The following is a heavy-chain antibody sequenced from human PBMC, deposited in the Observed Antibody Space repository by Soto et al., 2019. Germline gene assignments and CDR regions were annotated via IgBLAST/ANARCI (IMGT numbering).Heavy chain of an antibody. CDR1: GGSISSYY. Sequence: SETLSLTCTVSGGSISSYYWSWIRQPPGKGLEWIGYIYYSGSTNYNPSLKSRVTISVDTSKNQFSLKLSSVTAADTAVYYCARVGYDFWSGYPTRGWFDPWGQGTLVTVSS. CDR2: IYYSGST. J-gene: IGHJ5*02. D-gene: IGHD3-3*01. CDR3: ARVGYDFWSGYPTRGWFDP. V-gene: IGHV4-59*01.